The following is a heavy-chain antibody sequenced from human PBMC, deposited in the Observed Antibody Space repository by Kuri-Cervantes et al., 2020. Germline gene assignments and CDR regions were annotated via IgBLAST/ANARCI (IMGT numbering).Heavy chain of an antibody. CDR1: VYTFTSYA. CDR2: SNAGNGNT. CDR3: AREPRGAFDI. Sequence: ASVKVSCKASVYTFTSYAMHWVRQAPGQRLEWMGWSNAGNGNTKYSQEFQGRVTITADESTSTAYMELSSLRSEDTAVYYCAREPRGAFDIWGQGTMVTVSS. J-gene: IGHJ3*02. V-gene: IGHV1-3*02.